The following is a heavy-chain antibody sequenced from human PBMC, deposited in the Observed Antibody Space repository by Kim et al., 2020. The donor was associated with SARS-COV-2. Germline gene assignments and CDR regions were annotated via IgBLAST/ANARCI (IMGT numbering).Heavy chain of an antibody. CDR3: AKRSYYDSTGYWGH. D-gene: IGHD3-22*01. J-gene: IGHJ1*01. V-gene: IGHV4-4*02. Sequence: SETLSLTCAVSGASISSDDWWTWVRQPPGKGLEWIGEIHRSGSTNYSPSLKSRVTISVDKSKNQFSLGLNSVTAADTAVYYCAKRSYYDSTGYWGHWGQGTLVTVSS. CDR1: GASISSDDW. CDR2: IHRSGST.